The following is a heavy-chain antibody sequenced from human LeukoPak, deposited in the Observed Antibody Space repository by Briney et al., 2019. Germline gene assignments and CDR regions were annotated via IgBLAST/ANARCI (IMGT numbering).Heavy chain of an antibody. CDR2: ISYDGSNK. CDR3: ARDRSLGDFFDY. V-gene: IGHV3-30*03. J-gene: IGHJ4*02. D-gene: IGHD3-10*01. Sequence: GGSLRLSCAASGFTFSSYGMHWVRQAPGKGLEWVAVISYDGSNKYYADSVKGRFTISRDNSKNTLYLQMNSLRAEDTAVYYCARDRSLGDFFDYWGQGTLVTVSS. CDR1: GFTFSSYG.